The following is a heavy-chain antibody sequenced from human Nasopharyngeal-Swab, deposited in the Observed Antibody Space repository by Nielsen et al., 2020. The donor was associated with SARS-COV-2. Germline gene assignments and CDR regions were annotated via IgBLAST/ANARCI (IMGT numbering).Heavy chain of an antibody. J-gene: IGHJ6*03. CDR1: GYSFTSYW. CDR2: IDPTDSYT. Sequence: GESLKISCKGSGYSFTSYWISWVRQMPGKGLEWMGRIDPTDSYTNYSPSFQGHVTISADKSLSTAYLQWSNLKVSDTAMYYCARRWYHYYFMDVWGKGTTVTVSS. V-gene: IGHV5-10-1*01. D-gene: IGHD6-13*01. CDR3: ARRWYHYYFMDV.